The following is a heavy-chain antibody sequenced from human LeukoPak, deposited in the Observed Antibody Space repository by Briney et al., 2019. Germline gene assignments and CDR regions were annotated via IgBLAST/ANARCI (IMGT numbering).Heavy chain of an antibody. V-gene: IGHV3-23*01. J-gene: IGHJ4*02. CDR3: AKSSGYDTPFN. Sequence: PGGSLRLSGAASGFTFSSYDMNWVRQAPGKGLDWVSAISGSGGSTYYADSVKGRFTISRDNSRNTLYLQMNSLRADDTAVYYCAKSSGYDTPFNWGQGTLVTVSS. CDR2: ISGSGGST. CDR1: GFTFSSYD. D-gene: IGHD5-12*01.